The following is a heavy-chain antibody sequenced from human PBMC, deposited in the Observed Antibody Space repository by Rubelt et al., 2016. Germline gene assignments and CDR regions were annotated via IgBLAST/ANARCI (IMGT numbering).Heavy chain of an antibody. V-gene: IGHV3-66*01. Sequence: EVQLVVSGGGLVQPGGSLRLSCAASGFTVSNSYIHWVRQAPGKGLEWVSVLYSGGAAYYAGSVKGRFTISRGSSKNTPYLQEDSLRAEGTAVYYCARGLQDEPGYYYFYMDVWGKGTTGTVSS. CDR3: ARGLQDEPGYYYFYMDV. D-gene: IGHD4-11*01. CDR2: LYSGGAA. CDR1: GFTVSNSY. J-gene: IGHJ6*03.